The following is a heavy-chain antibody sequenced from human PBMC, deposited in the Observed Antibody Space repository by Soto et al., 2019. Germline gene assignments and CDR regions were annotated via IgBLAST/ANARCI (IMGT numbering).Heavy chain of an antibody. D-gene: IGHD2-2*02. V-gene: IGHV3-23*01. J-gene: IGHJ4*02. CDR2: ISGSGGSR. CDR1: GFTFSGYT. CDR3: AKEVPAAINYFDY. Sequence: GGSRRLSWAASGFTFSGYTMSWVRQAPGKGLEWVSAISGSGGSRYYADSVKGRFTISRDNSKNTLYLQMNSLRAEDTAVYYCAKEVPAAINYFDYWGQGNLVTVSS.